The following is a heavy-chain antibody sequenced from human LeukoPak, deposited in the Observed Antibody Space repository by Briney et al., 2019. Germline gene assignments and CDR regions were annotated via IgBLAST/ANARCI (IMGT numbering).Heavy chain of an antibody. CDR3: ARALVYCSGGSCYIDY. D-gene: IGHD2-15*01. CDR2: ISSSSSYI. V-gene: IGHV3-21*01. Sequence: GGSLRLSCAASGFTFSSYSMNWVRQAPGKGLEWVSSISSSSSYIYYADSVKGRFTISRDNAKNSLYLQMNSLRAEDTAVYYCARALVYCSGGSCYIDYWGQGTLVTVSS. CDR1: GFTFSSYS. J-gene: IGHJ4*02.